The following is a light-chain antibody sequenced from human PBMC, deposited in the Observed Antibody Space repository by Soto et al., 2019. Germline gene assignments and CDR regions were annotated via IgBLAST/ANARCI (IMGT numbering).Light chain of an antibody. CDR3: HQYNNWPRT. CDR1: QSVSIN. Sequence: EIVMTQSPATLSVSPGERATLSCRASQSVSINLAWYQQKPGQAPRLLIYGASSRATGIPARFSGSGSGTEFALTISSLQSEDSAVYFCHQYNNWPRTCGQGTKVEIK. V-gene: IGKV3-15*01. J-gene: IGKJ1*01. CDR2: GAS.